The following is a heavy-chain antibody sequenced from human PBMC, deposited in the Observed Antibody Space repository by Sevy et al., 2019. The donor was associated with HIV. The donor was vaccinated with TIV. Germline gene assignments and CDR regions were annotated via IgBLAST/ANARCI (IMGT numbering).Heavy chain of an antibody. V-gene: IGHV3-23*01. CDR3: ARYGRISEAGHTWFVP. Sequence: GGSLRLSCSASGFTFIAFGMTWVRQAPGKGLEWVSGISGGGAATAYADSVKGSFTISRDNSKNTLYLQMNSLTAADTAVYYCARYGRISEAGHTWFVPWGLGTLVTDSS. D-gene: IGHD2-15*01. CDR1: GFTFIAFG. CDR2: ISGGGAAT. J-gene: IGHJ5*02.